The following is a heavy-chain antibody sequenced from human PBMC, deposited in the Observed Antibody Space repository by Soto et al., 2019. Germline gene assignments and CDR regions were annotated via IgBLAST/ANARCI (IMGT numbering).Heavy chain of an antibody. Sequence: GESLKISCKASGYDFTNYWIAWVRQTPGRGLEWMGMIYPGDSDIRYNPSFRGRVTISADKSITSAFVQWDSLKASASAIYYCARFRAPRRQLISMSFHLWGLGTLVTVSS. CDR3: ARFRAPRRQLISMSFHL. CDR2: IYPGDSDI. D-gene: IGHD6-13*01. J-gene: IGHJ4*03. V-gene: IGHV5-51*01. CDR1: GYDFTNYW.